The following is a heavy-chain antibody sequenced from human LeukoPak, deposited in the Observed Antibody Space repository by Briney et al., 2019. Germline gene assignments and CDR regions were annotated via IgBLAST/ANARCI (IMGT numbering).Heavy chain of an antibody. CDR3: ARDLGVWELLWWFDP. V-gene: IGHV1-2*02. J-gene: IGHJ5*02. CDR1: GYTFTGYY. CDR2: INPNSGGT. D-gene: IGHD1-26*01. Sequence: ASVKVSCKASGYTFTGYYMHWVRQAPGQGLEWMGWINPNSGGTNYAQKFQGRVTMTRDTSISTAYMELSRLRSGDTAVYYCARDLGVWELLWWFDPWGQGTLVTVSS.